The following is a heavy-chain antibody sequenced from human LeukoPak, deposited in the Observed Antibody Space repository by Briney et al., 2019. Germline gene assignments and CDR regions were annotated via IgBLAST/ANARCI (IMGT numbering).Heavy chain of an antibody. D-gene: IGHD3-22*01. Sequence: GGSLRLSCAASGFTFSSYAMSWVRQAPGKGLEWVSAISGSGGSTYYADSVKGRFTVSRDNSKNTLYLQMNSLRAEDTAVYYCATSPINSGYTFDYWGQGTLVTVS. CDR1: GFTFSSYA. CDR3: ATSPINSGYTFDY. CDR2: ISGSGGST. J-gene: IGHJ4*02. V-gene: IGHV3-23*01.